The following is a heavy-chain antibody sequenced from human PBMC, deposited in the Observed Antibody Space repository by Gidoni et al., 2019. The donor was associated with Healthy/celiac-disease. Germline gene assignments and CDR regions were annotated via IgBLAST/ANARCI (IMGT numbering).Heavy chain of an antibody. CDR3: ARDEWFGELLPYYYGMDV. CDR2: ISSSSSYI. D-gene: IGHD3-10*01. V-gene: IGHV3-21*01. Sequence: EVQLVESGGGLVKPGGSLRLSCAASGFTFSSYSMNWVRQAPGKGLEWVSSISSSSSYIYYADSVKGRFTISRDNAKNSLYLQMNSLRAEDTAVYYCARDEWFGELLPYYYGMDVWGQGTTVTVSS. CDR1: GFTFSSYS. J-gene: IGHJ6*02.